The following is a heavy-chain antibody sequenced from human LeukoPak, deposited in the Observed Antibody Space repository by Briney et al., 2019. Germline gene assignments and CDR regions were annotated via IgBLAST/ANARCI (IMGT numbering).Heavy chain of an antibody. J-gene: IGHJ4*02. V-gene: IGHV3-74*01. D-gene: IGHD5-24*01. CDR3: ARESVEMATYDY. CDR2: INSDGSST. CDR1: GFTYSSCS. Sequence: GGSLRLSCAVSGFTYSSCSMTWVRQAPGKGLVWVSRINSDGSSTSYADSVRGRFSISRDNAKNTLYLQMNSLRAEDTAVYYCARESVEMATYDYWGQGTLVTVSS.